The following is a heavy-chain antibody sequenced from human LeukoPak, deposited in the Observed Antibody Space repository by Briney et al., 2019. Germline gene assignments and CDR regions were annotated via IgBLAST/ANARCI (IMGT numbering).Heavy chain of an antibody. CDR1: GFTFSSYA. CDR2: ISGSGGST. V-gene: IGHV3-23*01. CDR3: AKILQHRRTTVTTADDY. D-gene: IGHD4-11*01. J-gene: IGHJ4*02. Sequence: GGSLRLSCAASGFTFSSYAMSWVRQAPGKGLEWVSAISGSGGSTYYADSVKGRFTISRDNSKNTLYLQMNSLRAEDTAVYYCAKILQHRRTTVTTADDYWGQGTLVTVSS.